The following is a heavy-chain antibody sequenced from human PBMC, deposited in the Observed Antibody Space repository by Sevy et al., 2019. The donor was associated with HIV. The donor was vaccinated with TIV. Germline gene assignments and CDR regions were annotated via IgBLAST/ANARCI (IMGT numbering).Heavy chain of an antibody. Sequence: GGSLRLSCAASGFSVSKAWMSWVRQAPGKGLEWVGRIRSKTGGRTTDFAAFAKGKFTISRDDSKDTLYLQMNSLKTEDTAVYYCTTDHRRDGIVVVPFEYWGQGTLVTVSS. V-gene: IGHV3-15*01. CDR2: IRSKTGGRTT. J-gene: IGHJ4*02. CDR3: TTDHRRDGIVVVPFEY. D-gene: IGHD3-22*01. CDR1: GFSVSKAW.